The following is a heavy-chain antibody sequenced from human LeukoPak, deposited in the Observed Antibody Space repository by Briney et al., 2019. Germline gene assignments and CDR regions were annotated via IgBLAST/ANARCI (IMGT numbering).Heavy chain of an antibody. Sequence: SVTVSCQACGYTFTRYGMSWLRQAPGQGLEWMGWISAYNGNTNYAQKLQGRVTMTTDTSTSTAYMDLSSLRSEDTAMYFCAREESGGYFDYWGQGTLVTVSS. CDR3: AREESGGYFDY. J-gene: IGHJ4*02. D-gene: IGHD2-15*01. V-gene: IGHV1-18*01. CDR2: ISAYNGNT. CDR1: GYTFTRYG.